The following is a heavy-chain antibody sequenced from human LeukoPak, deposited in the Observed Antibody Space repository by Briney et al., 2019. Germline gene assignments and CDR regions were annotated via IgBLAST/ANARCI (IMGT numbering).Heavy chain of an antibody. J-gene: IGHJ4*02. CDR2: ISYDGSNK. V-gene: IGHV3-30-3*01. CDR1: GFTFSSYA. Sequence: PGGSLRLSCAASGFTFSSYAMHWVRQAPGKGLEWVAVISYDGSNKYYADSVKGRFTISRDNSKNTLYLQMNSLRAEDTAVYYCARNGESSGYLTDFDYWGQGTLVTVSS. CDR3: ARNGESSGYLTDFDY. D-gene: IGHD3-22*01.